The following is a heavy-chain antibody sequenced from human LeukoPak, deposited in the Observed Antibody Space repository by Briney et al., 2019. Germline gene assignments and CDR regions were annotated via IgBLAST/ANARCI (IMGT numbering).Heavy chain of an antibody. CDR3: ARHLEKFSAQGFDP. D-gene: IGHD3-10*01. CDR2: TNPHRGDT. Sequence: GASVKVSCKPSGYSFSNYDINWVRLRQAFGQGPEWMGWTNPHRGDTGSPERFRGRISMTWDTSTSTAYLEVTDLTSDDTAVYYCARHLEKFSAQGFDPWGQGTLVTVSS. V-gene: IGHV1-8*02. CDR1: GYSFSNYD. J-gene: IGHJ5*02.